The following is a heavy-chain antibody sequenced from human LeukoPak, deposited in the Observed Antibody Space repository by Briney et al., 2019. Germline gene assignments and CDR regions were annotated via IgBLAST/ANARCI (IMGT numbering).Heavy chain of an antibody. CDR3: ARVGIGYGSMYYFDY. Sequence: SETLSLTCAVSGGSISSGGYSWSWIRQPPGKGLEWIGYIYHSGSTYYNPSLRSRVTISVDRSKNQFSLKLSSVTAADTAVYYCARVGIGYGSMYYFDYWGQGTLVTVSS. V-gene: IGHV4-30-2*01. J-gene: IGHJ4*02. D-gene: IGHD3-10*01. CDR2: IYHSGST. CDR1: GGSISSGGYS.